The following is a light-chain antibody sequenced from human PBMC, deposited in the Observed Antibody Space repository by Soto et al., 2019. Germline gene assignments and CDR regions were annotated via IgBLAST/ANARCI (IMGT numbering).Light chain of an antibody. J-gene: IGKJ5*01. CDR3: QQRNIWPPVT. V-gene: IGKV3-11*01. CDR1: QSVRSD. CDR2: DAS. Sequence: EIVMTQSPGTLSVSPGERATLSCRASQSVRSDLAWYQQKPGQAPRLLIYDASNRATGIPARFSGSGSGTDFTLAISSLEPEDFAVYYCQQRNIWPPVTFGQGTRLEIK.